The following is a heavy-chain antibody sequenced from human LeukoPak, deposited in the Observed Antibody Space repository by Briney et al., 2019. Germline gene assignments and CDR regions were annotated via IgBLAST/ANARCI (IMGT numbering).Heavy chain of an antibody. V-gene: IGHV4-38-2*01. CDR3: ARGGIVVAVYFDF. Sequence: PSETLSLTCVVSGYSISNDYYWGWSRPPPGKGLEWIGIVYNTGSPYYNPSLKSRVTISVATSKTQLSLKLRSVTAADTAVYYCARGGIVVAVYFDFWGKGTLVTVSS. CDR1: GYSISNDYY. D-gene: IGHD2-15*01. CDR2: VYNTGSP. J-gene: IGHJ4*02.